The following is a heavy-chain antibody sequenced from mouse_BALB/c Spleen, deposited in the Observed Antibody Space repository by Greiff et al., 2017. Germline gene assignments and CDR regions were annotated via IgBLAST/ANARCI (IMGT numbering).Heavy chain of an antibody. J-gene: IGHJ3*01. CDR2: INPGSGGT. CDR3: ARSGYDEAWFAY. Sequence: VQLQQSGAELVRPGTSVKVSCKASGYAFTNYLIEWVKQRPGQGLEWIGVINPGSGGTNNNEKFKGKATLTADKSSSTAYMQLSSLTSDDSAVYFCARSGYDEAWFAYWGQGTLVTVSA. D-gene: IGHD2-14*01. CDR1: GYAFTNYL. V-gene: IGHV1-54*01.